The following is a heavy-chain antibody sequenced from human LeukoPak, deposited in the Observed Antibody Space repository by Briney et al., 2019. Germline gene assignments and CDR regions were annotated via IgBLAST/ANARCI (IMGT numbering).Heavy chain of an antibody. CDR1: EFTFSSYA. CDR2: ISGSGGST. Sequence: PGGSLRLSCAASEFTFSSYAMNWVRQAPGKGLEWASAISGSGGSTFYADSVKGRFTISRDNSKDTLYLQMNSLRAEDTAVYYCAKVTVTMGYWGQGTLVTVSS. CDR3: AKVTVTMGY. V-gene: IGHV3-23*01. D-gene: IGHD3-10*01. J-gene: IGHJ4*02.